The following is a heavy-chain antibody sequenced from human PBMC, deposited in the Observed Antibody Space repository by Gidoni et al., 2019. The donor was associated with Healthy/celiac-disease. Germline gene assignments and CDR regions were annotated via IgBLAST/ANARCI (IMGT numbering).Heavy chain of an antibody. J-gene: IGHJ4*02. D-gene: IGHD5-12*01. V-gene: IGHV4-31*03. CDR1: GGSISSGGYY. Sequence: QVQLQESGPGLVKPSQTLSLNCTVSGGSISSGGYYWSWIRQHPGKGLEWIGYIYYSGSTYYNPSLKSRVTISVDTSKNQFSLKLSSVTAADTAVYYCARDRGDGYNYGHYFDYWGQGTLVTVSS. CDR3: ARDRGDGYNYGHYFDY. CDR2: IYYSGST.